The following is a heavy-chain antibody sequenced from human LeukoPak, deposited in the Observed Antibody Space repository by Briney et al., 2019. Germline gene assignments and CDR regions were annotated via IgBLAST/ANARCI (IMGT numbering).Heavy chain of an antibody. CDR3: ARSTDFWNGYYYNWFDP. Sequence: GESLKISCKGSGYSFTSYWIAWVRPMPGKGLEWMGIIYPGDSDTIYSPSFEGQVTISADKSISTAYLQWTSLKASDTAMYYCARSTDFWNGYYYNWFDPWGQGTLVTVSS. D-gene: IGHD3/OR15-3a*01. CDR2: IYPGDSDT. J-gene: IGHJ5*02. CDR1: GYSFTSYW. V-gene: IGHV5-51*01.